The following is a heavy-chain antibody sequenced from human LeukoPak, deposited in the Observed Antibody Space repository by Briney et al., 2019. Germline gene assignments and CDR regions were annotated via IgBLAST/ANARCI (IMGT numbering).Heavy chain of an antibody. V-gene: IGHV1-8*03. CDR3: ARSPVATIRIKSTVYYMDV. D-gene: IGHD5-12*01. J-gene: IGHJ6*03. Sequence: GASVKVSCKASGYTFTDYFMNWVRQAPGQGLEWMGWMNPNSGNTGYAQKFQGRVTITRNTSISTAYMELSSLRSEDTAVYYCARSPVATIRIKSTVYYMDVWGKGTTVTVSS. CDR2: MNPNSGNT. CDR1: GYTFTDYF.